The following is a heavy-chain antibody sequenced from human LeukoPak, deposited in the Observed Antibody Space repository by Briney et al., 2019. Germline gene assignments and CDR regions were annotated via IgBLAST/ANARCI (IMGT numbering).Heavy chain of an antibody. CDR3: SGAGAGFDIPGAY. CDR2: IHYSWST. CDR1: GASISSHY. D-gene: IGHD3-9*01. J-gene: IGHJ4*02. V-gene: IGHV4-59*11. Sequence: SETLSLTCSVSGASISSHYWSWLRQPPGKGLDWIGYIHYSWSTNCNPSLKRRVTISLDTPKNQFPLKLHSVPAADTAVYYCSGAGAGFDIPGAYWGEGTRVSVSS.